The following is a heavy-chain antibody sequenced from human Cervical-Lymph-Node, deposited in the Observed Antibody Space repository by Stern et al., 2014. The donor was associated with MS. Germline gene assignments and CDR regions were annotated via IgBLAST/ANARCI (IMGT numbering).Heavy chain of an antibody. CDR2: IVTT. CDR3: AAYRVGVGGRGS. J-gene: IGHJ5*02. D-gene: IGHD2-21*01. Sequence: QLQESDPGLVKPSGTLSLTCAVSGGSVSSNNYHWSWIRQPPGKGLEWIGDIVTTNYNPSLTSRLTMSIDTSKNQFSLELTSVTAADTAVYFCAAYRVGVGGRGSWGQGTLVTVSS. V-gene: IGHV4-61*01. CDR1: GGSVSSNNYH.